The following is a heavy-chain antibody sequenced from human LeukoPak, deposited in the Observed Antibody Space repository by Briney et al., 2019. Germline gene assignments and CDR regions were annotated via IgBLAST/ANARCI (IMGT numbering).Heavy chain of an antibody. Sequence: SETLSLTCAVYGGSFSGYYWSWIRQPPGKGLEWIGEINHSGSTNYNPSLKSRVTISVDTSKNQFSLKLSSVTAADTAVYYCARRGNSGYDFWSGYLDNWFDPWGQGTLVTVSS. J-gene: IGHJ5*02. V-gene: IGHV4-34*01. CDR1: GGSFSGYY. CDR3: ARRGNSGYDFWSGYLDNWFDP. CDR2: INHSGST. D-gene: IGHD3-3*01.